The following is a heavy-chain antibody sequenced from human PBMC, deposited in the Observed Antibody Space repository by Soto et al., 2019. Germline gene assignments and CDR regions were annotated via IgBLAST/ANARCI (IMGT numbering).Heavy chain of an antibody. CDR1: GFTFSNAW. CDR3: TTNRYSWYVPDAFDI. J-gene: IGHJ3*02. Sequence: GGSLRLSCAASGFTFSNAWMSWVRQAPGKGLEWVGRIKSKTDGGTTEYAAPVKGRFTISRVDSKNTRYQQMNSLKTEDTAVYYCTTNRYSWYVPDAFDIWGQGTMVTVSS. CDR2: IKSKTDGGTT. D-gene: IGHD6-13*01. V-gene: IGHV3-15*01.